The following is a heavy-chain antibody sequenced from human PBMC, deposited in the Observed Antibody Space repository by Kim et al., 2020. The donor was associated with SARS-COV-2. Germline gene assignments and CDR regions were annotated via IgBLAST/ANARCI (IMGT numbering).Heavy chain of an antibody. CDR2: IYPGDSDT. D-gene: IGHD6-6*01. J-gene: IGHJ2*01. CDR1: GYSFTSYW. CDR3: ARDMSVHVQNWYFDL. Sequence: GESLKISCKGSGYSFTSYWIGWVRQMPGKGLEWMGIIYPGDSDTRYSPSFQGQVTISADKSISTAYLQWSSLKASDTAMYYCARDMSVHVQNWYFDLWGRGTLVTVSS. V-gene: IGHV5-51*01.